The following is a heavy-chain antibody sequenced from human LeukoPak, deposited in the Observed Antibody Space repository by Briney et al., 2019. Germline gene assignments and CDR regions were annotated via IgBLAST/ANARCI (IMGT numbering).Heavy chain of an antibody. CDR3: TRQRRGTYYAFDS. J-gene: IGHJ4*02. CDR2: ITSGGAST. V-gene: IGHV3-11*01. Sequence: GGSLRLSCDASGFSLSDYSKSWFRHSPAKGLEWISYITSGGASTNYADSVKGRFTISRDKAKNSVALQLNSLRAEDTAVYYCTRQRRGTYYAFDSWGQGTLVTVSS. CDR1: GFSLSDYS. D-gene: IGHD3-16*01.